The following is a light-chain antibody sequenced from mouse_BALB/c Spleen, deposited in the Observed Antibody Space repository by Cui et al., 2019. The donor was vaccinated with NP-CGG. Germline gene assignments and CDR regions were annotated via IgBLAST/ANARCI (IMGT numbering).Light chain of an antibody. V-gene: IGLV1*01. J-gene: IGLJ1*01. CDR2: GTN. CDR1: TGTVTTSNY. Sequence: ALESQVSAPTTSPGETVTLTCRSSTGTVTTSNYANWVQEKPDHLFTGLIGGTNNRTPGVPARFSGSLIGDKAALTITGAQTEDEAIYFCALWYSNHWVFGGGTKLTVL. CDR3: ALWYSNHWV.